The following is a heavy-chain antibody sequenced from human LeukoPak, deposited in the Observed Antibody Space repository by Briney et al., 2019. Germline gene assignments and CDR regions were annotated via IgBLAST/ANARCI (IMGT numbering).Heavy chain of an antibody. CDR2: IHSSGYT. J-gene: IGHJ6*03. CDR1: GGSISSYY. V-gene: IGHV4-4*09. CDR3: ARELSSYYYYYMDV. D-gene: IGHD3-16*02. Sequence: SETLSLTCTVSGGSISSYYWSWIRQPPGQGLEWIAYIHSSGYTNYNPSLKSRVTISVDTSQNQFSLKVTSVTAADTAVYYCARELSSYYYYYMDVWGKGTTVTVSS.